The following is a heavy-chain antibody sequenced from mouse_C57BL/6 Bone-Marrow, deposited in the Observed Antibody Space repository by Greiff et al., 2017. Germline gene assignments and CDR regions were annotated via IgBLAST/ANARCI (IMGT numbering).Heavy chain of an antibody. CDR3: AREGFDYGSSAFDY. V-gene: IGHV1-55*01. D-gene: IGHD1-1*01. Sequence: QVQLQQPGAELVKPGASVKMSCKASGYTFTSYWITWVKQRPGQGLEWIGDIYPGSGSTNYNEKFKSKATLTVDTSSSTAYMQLSSLTSEDSAVYYCAREGFDYGSSAFDYWGQGTTVTVSS. CDR2: IYPGSGST. J-gene: IGHJ2*01. CDR1: GYTFTSYW.